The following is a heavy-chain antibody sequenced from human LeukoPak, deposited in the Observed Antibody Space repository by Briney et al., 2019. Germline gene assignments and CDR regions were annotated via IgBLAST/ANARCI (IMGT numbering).Heavy chain of an antibody. D-gene: IGHD4-23*01. Sequence: ASVKVSCKVSGYTLTELSMHWVRQAPGKGLEWMGGFDPEDGETIYAQKFQGRVTMTEDTSTDTAYMELSSRRSEDTAVYYCATADYGGNRYFQHWGQGTLVTVS. CDR2: FDPEDGET. CDR3: ATADYGGNRYFQH. CDR1: GYTLTELS. J-gene: IGHJ1*01. V-gene: IGHV1-24*01.